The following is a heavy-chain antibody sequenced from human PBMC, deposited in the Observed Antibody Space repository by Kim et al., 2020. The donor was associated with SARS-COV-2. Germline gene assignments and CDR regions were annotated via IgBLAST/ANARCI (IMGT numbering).Heavy chain of an antibody. J-gene: IGHJ3*02. Sequence: NPSLKSRVTISVDTSKNQFSLKLSSVTAADTAVYYCARDYGDYGFFAFDIWGQGTMVTVSS. D-gene: IGHD4-17*01. CDR3: ARDYGDYGFFAFDI. V-gene: IGHV4-59*01.